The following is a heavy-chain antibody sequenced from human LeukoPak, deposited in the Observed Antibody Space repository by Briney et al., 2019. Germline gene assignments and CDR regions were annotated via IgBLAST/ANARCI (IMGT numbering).Heavy chain of an antibody. V-gene: IGHV1-18*01. CDR3: ARAPRPDYFDY. Sequence: ASVKVSCKASGYTFTSTGVSWVRQAPGQGLEWMGWISPYNGNTNYAQKVQGRVTMTTDTSTSTAYMELRSLRSEDTAVYYCARAPRPDYFDYWGQGTLVTVSS. CDR2: ISPYNGNT. J-gene: IGHJ4*02. CDR1: GYTFTSTG.